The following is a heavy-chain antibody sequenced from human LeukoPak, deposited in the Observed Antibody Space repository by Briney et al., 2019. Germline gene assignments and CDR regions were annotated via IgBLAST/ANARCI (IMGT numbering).Heavy chain of an antibody. D-gene: IGHD4-17*01. CDR3: ARWYYGDRGMDY. CDR1: GNTFSSYA. CDR2: IIPIFGTA. Sequence: ASVKVSCKASGNTFSSYAISWVRQAPGQGLEWMGGIIPIFGTADYAQKFQGRVTITADKSTSTAYMELSSLRSEDTAVYYCARWYYGDRGMDYWGQGTLVTVSS. V-gene: IGHV1-69*06. J-gene: IGHJ4*02.